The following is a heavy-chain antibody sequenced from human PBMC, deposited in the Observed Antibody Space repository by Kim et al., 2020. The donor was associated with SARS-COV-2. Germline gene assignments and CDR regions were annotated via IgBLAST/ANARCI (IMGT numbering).Heavy chain of an antibody. CDR1: GFTFNSFP. J-gene: IGHJ4*02. V-gene: IGHV3-23*01. D-gene: IGHD3-22*01. CDR2: ISTSGGRT. CDR3: VKENKMGYYTSGFDY. Sequence: GGSLRLSCEASGFTFNSFPMSWVRQAPGRGLEWVSAISTSGGRTYYAESVQGRVSVSRDNSKNTLYLQLNSLRVEDTATYYCVKENKMGYYTSGFDYWGQGTLVTVSS.